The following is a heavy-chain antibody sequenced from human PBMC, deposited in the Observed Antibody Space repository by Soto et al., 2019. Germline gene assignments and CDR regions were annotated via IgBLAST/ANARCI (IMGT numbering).Heavy chain of an antibody. CDR2: ISAFNGNT. Sequence: QIQLVQSGGEVRKPGASVKLSCKASGYTFTTYGISWVRQRPGQGLEWMGWISAFNGNTKSAQEFQGRVPMTTDTSTTTAYMEVKRLTSDDSAVYFCARGSRDTGSAWLDPWGQGTLVTVSS. D-gene: IGHD1-1*01. J-gene: IGHJ5*02. V-gene: IGHV1-18*01. CDR1: GYTFTTYG. CDR3: ARGSRDTGSAWLDP.